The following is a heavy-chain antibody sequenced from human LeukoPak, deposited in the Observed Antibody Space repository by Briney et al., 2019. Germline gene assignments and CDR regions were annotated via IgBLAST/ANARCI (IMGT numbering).Heavy chain of an antibody. CDR3: ARDPTPEASSGYYFDC. CDR2: INPSGGST. D-gene: IGHD3-22*01. V-gene: IGHV1-46*01. Sequence: ASVKVSCKASGYTFTSYYMHWVRQASGQGLEWMGIINPSGGSTSYAQKFQGRVTMTRDTSTSTVYMELSSLRSEDTAVYYCARDPTPEASSGYYFDCWGQGTLVTVSS. J-gene: IGHJ4*02. CDR1: GYTFTSYY.